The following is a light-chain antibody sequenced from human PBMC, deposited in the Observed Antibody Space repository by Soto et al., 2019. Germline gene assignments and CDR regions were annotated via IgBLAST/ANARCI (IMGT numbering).Light chain of an antibody. CDR2: KAS. J-gene: IGKJ2*01. CDR1: QSISNF. V-gene: IGKV1-39*01. Sequence: DIQMTQSPSSLSASVGDRVTITCRASQSISNFLNWYQQKPGKAPKFLIYKASSLQSGVPSRFSGSGSGTDFTLTISSLQPEDFATYYCQQSYSPSMYTVGQGTKVDI. CDR3: QQSYSPSMYT.